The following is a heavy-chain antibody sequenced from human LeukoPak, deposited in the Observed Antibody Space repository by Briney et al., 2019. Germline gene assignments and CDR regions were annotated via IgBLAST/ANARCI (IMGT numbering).Heavy chain of an antibody. D-gene: IGHD4-17*01. CDR3: ARHTQYGDYNPLNM. CDR2: THISGNS. V-gene: IGHV4-4*09. J-gene: IGHJ3*02. Sequence: SETLSLTCTVSGGSISGFYWSWLRQPPGNELEWIAYTHISGNSGYNPSLQSRVTISLGTSKNQFSLRLTSVTAADTAVYYCARHTQYGDYNPLNMWGQGTLVTVSA. CDR1: GGSISGFY.